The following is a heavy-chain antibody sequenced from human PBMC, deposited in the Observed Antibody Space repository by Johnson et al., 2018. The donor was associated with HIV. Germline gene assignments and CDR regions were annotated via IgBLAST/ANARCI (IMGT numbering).Heavy chain of an antibody. CDR1: TFTFRNYW. J-gene: IGHJ3*02. D-gene: IGHD6-13*01. Sequence: VQLVESGGDLVQPGGSLRLSCVASTFTFRNYWMSWVRQAPGKGLEYVSGISSNGVRTYYANSVKDRFTVSRDSSNNTLYLQMGSLRDEDMAVYYCARGIAAAPLWAFDIWGQGTMVTVSS. CDR2: ISSNGVRT. V-gene: IGHV3-64*01. CDR3: ARGIAAAPLWAFDI.